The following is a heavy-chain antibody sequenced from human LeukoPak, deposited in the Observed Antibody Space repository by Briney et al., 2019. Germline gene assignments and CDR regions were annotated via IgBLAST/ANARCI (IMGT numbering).Heavy chain of an antibody. CDR1: GYTFTSYY. J-gene: IGHJ5*02. D-gene: IGHD5-12*01. CDR2: INPSGGST. Sequence: ASVKVSCKASGYTFTSYYMHWVRQAPGQGLEWMGIINPSGGSTSYAQKFQGRVTMTRDTSTGTVYMELSSLRSEDTAVYYCARSLVEMATISPFDPWGQGTLVTVSS. CDR3: ARSLVEMATISPFDP. V-gene: IGHV1-46*01.